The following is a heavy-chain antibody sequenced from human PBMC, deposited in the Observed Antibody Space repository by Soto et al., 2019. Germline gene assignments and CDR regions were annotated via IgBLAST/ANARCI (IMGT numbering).Heavy chain of an antibody. J-gene: IGHJ6*02. D-gene: IGHD2-8*01. CDR3: ARGLSITNTFYYYYAMDV. V-gene: IGHV4-34*01. Sequence: SETLSLTCAIYGGSFSRYYWNWIRQPPGEGLEWIGEINHSGSTNYNPSLKSRVTISVDTSRNQFSLKLSSVTAADTAVYYCARGLSITNTFYYYYAMDVWGQGTTVTVSS. CDR1: GGSFSRYY. CDR2: INHSGST.